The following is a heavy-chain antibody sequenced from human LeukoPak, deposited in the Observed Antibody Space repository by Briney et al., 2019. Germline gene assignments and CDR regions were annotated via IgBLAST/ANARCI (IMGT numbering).Heavy chain of an antibody. Sequence: PGGTLRLSCAASGFTFSSYGMSWVRQAPGKGLEWVSAISGSGGSTYYADSVKGRFTISRDNSKNTLYLQMNSLRAEDTAVYYCAAYPGIAAAAALYYFDYWGQGTLVTVSS. CDR2: ISGSGGST. V-gene: IGHV3-23*01. J-gene: IGHJ4*02. D-gene: IGHD6-13*01. CDR3: AAYPGIAAAAALYYFDY. CDR1: GFTFSSYG.